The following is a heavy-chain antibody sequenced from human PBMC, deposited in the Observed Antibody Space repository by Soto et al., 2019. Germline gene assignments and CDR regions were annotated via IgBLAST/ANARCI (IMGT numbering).Heavy chain of an antibody. CDR1: GFSLSTSGVD. CDR3: AHIFRIAGRNPYYFDY. Sequence: QITLKESGPTLVKPTQTLTLTCTFSGFSLSTSGVDVGWIRQPPGKALEWLALIYWNDDKRYSPSLKSRLTITKDTSKNQVVLTMTNMDPVDTATYYCAHIFRIAGRNPYYFDYWGQGTLVTVSS. D-gene: IGHD6-6*01. CDR2: IYWNDDK. J-gene: IGHJ4*02. V-gene: IGHV2-5*01.